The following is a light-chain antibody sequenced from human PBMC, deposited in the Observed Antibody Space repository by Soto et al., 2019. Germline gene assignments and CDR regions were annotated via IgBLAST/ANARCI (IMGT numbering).Light chain of an antibody. Sequence: DIQMTQSPSTLSASVGDRVTIACRASQNINDLLAWYQQKPGKAPNLLIYKASSLESGVPSRFSGSGYGTEFTLTISSLQPDDFATYYCQQYNSYWTFGQGTKVDIK. CDR2: KAS. CDR3: QQYNSYWT. J-gene: IGKJ1*01. CDR1: QNINDL. V-gene: IGKV1-5*03.